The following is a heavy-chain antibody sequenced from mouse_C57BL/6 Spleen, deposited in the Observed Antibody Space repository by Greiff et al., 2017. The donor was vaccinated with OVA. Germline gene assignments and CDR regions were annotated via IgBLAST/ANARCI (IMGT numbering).Heavy chain of an antibody. CDR2: IDPENGDT. D-gene: IGHD2-4*01. V-gene: IGHV14-4*01. CDR1: GFNIKDDY. J-gene: IGHJ2*01. Sequence: EVKLVESGAELVRPGASVKLSCTASGFNIKDDYMHWVKQRPEQGLEWIGWIDPENGDTEYASKFQGKATITADTSSNTAYLQLSSLTSEDTAVYYCTTSYDYDDGEYYFDYWGQGTTLTVSS. CDR3: TTSYDYDDGEYYFDY.